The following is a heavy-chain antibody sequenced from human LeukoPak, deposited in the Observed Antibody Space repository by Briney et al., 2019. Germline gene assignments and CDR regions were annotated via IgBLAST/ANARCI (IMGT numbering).Heavy chain of an antibody. J-gene: IGHJ5*02. CDR2: IYSSGST. V-gene: IGHV4-61*02. Sequence: PSQTLSLTCTVSGGSITSVSYSWSWIRQPAGKGLEWIGRIYSSGSTNYNPSLKSRVTISVDTSKKQFSLKLNSVTAADTAVYYCAREKIGYYDSSGRGWFDPWGQGTLVTVSS. CDR3: AREKIGYYDSSGRGWFDP. D-gene: IGHD3-22*01. CDR1: GGSITSVSYS.